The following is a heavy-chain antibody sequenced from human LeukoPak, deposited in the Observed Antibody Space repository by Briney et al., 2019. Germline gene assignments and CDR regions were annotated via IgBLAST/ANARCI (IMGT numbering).Heavy chain of an antibody. CDR2: ITSSSGTI. D-gene: IGHD2-21*02. J-gene: IGHJ5*02. V-gene: IGHV3-48*01. CDR3: ARALLAYCGGDCYNGFHP. Sequence: GGSLRLSCAASGFTFSTHRMNGVRQAPGKGLEWVAFITSSSGTIYYADSVKGRFTISRDNAKNSLYLQMNSLRVEDTAVYYCARALLAYCGGDCYNGFHPWGQGTLVTVSS. CDR1: GFTFSTHR.